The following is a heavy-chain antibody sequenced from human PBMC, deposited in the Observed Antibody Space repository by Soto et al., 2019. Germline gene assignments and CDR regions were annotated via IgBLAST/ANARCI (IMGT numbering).Heavy chain of an antibody. CDR2: IIPIFGTA. V-gene: IGHV1-69*13. CDR3: ARVGYTFSRYYYYYGMEV. CDR1: GGTFSSYA. D-gene: IGHD1-1*01. Sequence: SVKVSCKASGGTFSSYAISWVRQAPGQVLEWMGVIIPIFGTANYAQKFQGRVTITADESTSTAYMELSSLRSEDTAVYYCARVGYTFSRYYYYYGMEVWGQGTTVTVSS. J-gene: IGHJ6*02.